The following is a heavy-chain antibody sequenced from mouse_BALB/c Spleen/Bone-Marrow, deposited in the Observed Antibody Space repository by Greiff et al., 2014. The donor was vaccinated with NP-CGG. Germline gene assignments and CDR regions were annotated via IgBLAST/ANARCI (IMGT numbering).Heavy chain of an antibody. CDR1: GHTFTNYW. Sequence: LQQSGSELVRPGGSVKLTCKASGHTFTNYWVHWVKQRPGQGLEWIGNIYPGSGSTNYDEKFKRKATLTVDTSSTTAYMQHSSLTTEDSAVYYCTRDKATPYYAMDYWGQGTSVTVSS. CDR3: TRDKATPYYAMDY. V-gene: IGHV1S22*01. D-gene: IGHD6-1*01. CDR2: IYPGSGST. J-gene: IGHJ4*01.